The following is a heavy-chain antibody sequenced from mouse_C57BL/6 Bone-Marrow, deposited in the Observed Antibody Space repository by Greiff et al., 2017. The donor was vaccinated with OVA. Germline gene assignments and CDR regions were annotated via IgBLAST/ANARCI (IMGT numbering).Heavy chain of an antibody. CDR2: FHPYNDDT. CDR3: ARRYYGSSYWYFDV. CDR1: GYTFTTYP. Sequence: QVQLQQSGAELVKPGASVQMSCKASGYTFTTYPIEWMKQNHGKSLEWIGNFHPYNDDTKYNEKFKGKATLTVEKSSSTVYLELSRLTSDDSAVYYCARRYYGSSYWYFDVWGTGTTVTVSS. V-gene: IGHV1-47*01. D-gene: IGHD1-1*01. J-gene: IGHJ1*03.